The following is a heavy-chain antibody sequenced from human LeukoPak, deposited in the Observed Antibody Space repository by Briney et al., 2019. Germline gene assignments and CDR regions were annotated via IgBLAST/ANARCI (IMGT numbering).Heavy chain of an antibody. Sequence: TGGSLRLSCAASGFTFGSYWMSWVRQAPGKGLEWVANIKQDGSEKYYVDSVKGRFTISRDNAKNSLYLQMNSPRAEDTAVYYCARDVDTAMVSYFDYWGQGTLVTVSS. J-gene: IGHJ4*02. V-gene: IGHV3-7*01. D-gene: IGHD5-18*01. CDR2: IKQDGSEK. CDR1: GFTFGSYW. CDR3: ARDVDTAMVSYFDY.